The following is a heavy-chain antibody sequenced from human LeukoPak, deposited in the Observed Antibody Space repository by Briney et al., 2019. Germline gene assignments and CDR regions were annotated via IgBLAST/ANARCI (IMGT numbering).Heavy chain of an antibody. CDR1: GCTFTSYG. V-gene: IGHV1-18*01. D-gene: IGHD4-23*01. CDR2: ISAYNGNT. J-gene: IGHJ4*02. Sequence: ASVKVSCKASGCTFTSYGISCVRQAPGQGLEWMGWISAYNGNTNYAQKLQGRVTMTTDTSTSTAYMELRSLRSDDTAVYYCARGFYGGSDYYFDYWGQGTLVTVSS. CDR3: ARGFYGGSDYYFDY.